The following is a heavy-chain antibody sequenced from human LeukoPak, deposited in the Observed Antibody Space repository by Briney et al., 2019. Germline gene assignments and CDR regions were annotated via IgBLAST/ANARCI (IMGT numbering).Heavy chain of an antibody. CDR1: GYTFTSYG. Sequence: GASVKVSCNASGYTFTSYGISWVRQAPGQGLEWKGWISAYNGNTNYAQKLQGRVTMTTDTSTSTAYMELRSLRSDDTAVYYCARVIAARAGSYYYYYYMDVWGKGTTVTVSS. J-gene: IGHJ6*03. CDR2: ISAYNGNT. CDR3: ARVIAARAGSYYYYYYMDV. V-gene: IGHV1-18*01. D-gene: IGHD6-6*01.